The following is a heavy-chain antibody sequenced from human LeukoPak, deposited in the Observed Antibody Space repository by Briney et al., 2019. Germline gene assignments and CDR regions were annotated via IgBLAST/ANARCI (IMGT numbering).Heavy chain of an antibody. CDR1: GFTFSSYW. J-gene: IGHJ4*02. D-gene: IGHD3-22*01. CDR2: INSDGSST. Sequence: PGGSLRLSCAASGFTFSSYWMHWVRQAPGKGLVWVSRINSDGSSTSYADSVKGRFTISRDNAENTLYLQMNSLRAEDTAVYYCARDYYDSSGYYPSPLDYWGQGTLVTVSS. V-gene: IGHV3-74*01. CDR3: ARDYYDSSGYYPSPLDY.